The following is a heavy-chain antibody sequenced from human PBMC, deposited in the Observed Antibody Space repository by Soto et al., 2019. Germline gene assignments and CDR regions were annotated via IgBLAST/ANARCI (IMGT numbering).Heavy chain of an antibody. CDR1: GGTFSSYA. CDR2: IIPIFGTA. V-gene: IGHV1-69*01. Sequence: QVQLVQSGAEVKKPGSSVNVSCKASGGTFSSYAISWVRQAPGQGLEWMGGIIPIFGTANYAQKFQGRVTINGDESTSTAYMELGSLGSEDPAVYYCARRAGSNLYYHGMDVWGQGTTVTVSS. CDR3: ARRAGSNLYYHGMDV. J-gene: IGHJ6*02.